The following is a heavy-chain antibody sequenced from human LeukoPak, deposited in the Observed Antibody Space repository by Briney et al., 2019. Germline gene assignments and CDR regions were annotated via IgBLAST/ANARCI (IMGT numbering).Heavy chain of an antibody. J-gene: IGHJ4*02. Sequence: GVSLRLSCTASGFTFRSYSMNWVRQAPGKGLEWVSSISSSSSYIYYADSVKGGFTISRDNAKNSLYLQMNSLRAEDTAVYYCASIIGGYSYGFDYWGQGTLVTVSS. CDR1: GFTFRSYS. D-gene: IGHD5-18*01. CDR3: ASIIGGYSYGFDY. CDR2: ISSSSSYI. V-gene: IGHV3-21*01.